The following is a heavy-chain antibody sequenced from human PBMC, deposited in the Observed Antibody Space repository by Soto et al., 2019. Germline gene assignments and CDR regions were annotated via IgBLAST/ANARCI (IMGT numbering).Heavy chain of an antibody. J-gene: IGHJ4*02. CDR3: ARSAYYYDSSGYYALGY. V-gene: IGHV1-69*13. D-gene: IGHD3-22*01. CDR1: GVTYSSYA. CDR2: IIPIFGTA. Sequence: GASVKVSCKASGVTYSSYAISWVRQAPGQGLEWMGGIIPIFGTANYAQKFQGRVTITADESTSTAYMELSSLRSEDTAVYYCARSAYYYDSSGYYALGYWGQGTLVTVSS.